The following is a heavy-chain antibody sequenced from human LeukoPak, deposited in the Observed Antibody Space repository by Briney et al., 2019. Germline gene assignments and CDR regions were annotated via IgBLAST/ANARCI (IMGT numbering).Heavy chain of an antibody. D-gene: IGHD3-16*02. CDR3: ARGLFINYDYVWGSYRRSYFDY. CDR2: INHSGST. CDR1: GGSISSYY. J-gene: IGHJ4*02. V-gene: IGHV4-34*01. Sequence: PSETLSLTCTVSGGSISSYYWSWIRQPPGKGLEWIGEINHSGSTNYNPSLKSRVTISVDTSKNQFSLKLSSVTAADTAVYYCARGLFINYDYVWGSYRRSYFDYWGQGTLVTVSS.